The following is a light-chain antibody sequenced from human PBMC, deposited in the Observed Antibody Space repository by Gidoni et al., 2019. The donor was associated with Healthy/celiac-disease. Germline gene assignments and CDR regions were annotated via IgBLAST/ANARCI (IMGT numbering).Light chain of an antibody. CDR1: HRVSSY. CDR3: QQRSNWPWT. Sequence: EIVLTQSPATLSLSPGERATLPCRASHRVSSYLAWYQQKPGQAPRVLISDASNRATGIPARFSGSGSGTDFSLTISGLEPEEFAVYYCQQRSNWPWTFGQGNKVEIK. J-gene: IGKJ1*01. CDR2: DAS. V-gene: IGKV3-11*01.